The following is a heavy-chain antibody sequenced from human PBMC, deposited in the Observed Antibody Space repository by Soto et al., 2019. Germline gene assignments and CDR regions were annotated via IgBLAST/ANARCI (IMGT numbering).Heavy chain of an antibody. J-gene: IGHJ3*02. V-gene: IGHV4-34*01. CDR1: GGSFSGYY. CDR3: AREPTGVGACDI. Sequence: SETLSLTCAVYGGSFSGYYWSWIRQPPGKGLEWIGEINHSGSTTYNPSLKSRVTISVDTSKNQFSLMLSSVTAADTAVYYCAREPTGVGACDIWGQGTMVTVS. D-gene: IGHD7-27*01. CDR2: INHSGST.